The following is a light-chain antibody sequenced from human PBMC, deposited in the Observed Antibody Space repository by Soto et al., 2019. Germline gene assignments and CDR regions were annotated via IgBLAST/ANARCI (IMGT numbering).Light chain of an antibody. CDR2: RNN. CDR1: SSNIGRNY. J-gene: IGLJ3*02. CDR3: ATWDDSLSGRV. Sequence: QSVLTQPPSASETPGQRVTISCSGSSSNIGRNYVCWYQQLPGTAPKLLIYRNNQRPSGVPDRFSGSQSDTSASLAISGLRSEDEADYYCATWDDSLSGRVFGGGTKLTVL. V-gene: IGLV1-47*01.